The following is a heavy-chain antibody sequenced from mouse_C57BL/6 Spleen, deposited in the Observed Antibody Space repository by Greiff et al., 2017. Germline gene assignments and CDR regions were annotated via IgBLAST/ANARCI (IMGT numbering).Heavy chain of an antibody. CDR3: ARRWLGSYAMDY. V-gene: IGHV1-50*01. CDR1: GYTFTSYW. J-gene: IGHJ4*01. Sequence: QVQLQQPGAELVKPGASVKLSCKASGYTFTSYWMQWVKQRPGQGLEWIGEIDPSDSYTNYNQKFKGKATLTVDTSASTAYMQLSSLTSEDSAVYYCARRWLGSYAMDYWGQGTSVTVAS. CDR2: IDPSDSYT. D-gene: IGHD1-1*02.